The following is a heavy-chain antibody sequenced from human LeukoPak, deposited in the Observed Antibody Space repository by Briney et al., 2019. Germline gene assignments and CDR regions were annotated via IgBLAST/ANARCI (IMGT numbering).Heavy chain of an antibody. D-gene: IGHD1-1*01. CDR2: ISGTGGST. J-gene: IGHJ4*02. CDR3: AKVRTGHYFDY. Sequence: GGSLRLSCAASGSTFSNYAMSWVRQAPGKGLEWVSSISGTGGSTYYADSVKGRFTISRDNSNNTLFLQMNSLRAEDTAVYYCAKVRTGHYFDYWGQGTLVTVSS. CDR1: GSTFSNYA. V-gene: IGHV3-23*01.